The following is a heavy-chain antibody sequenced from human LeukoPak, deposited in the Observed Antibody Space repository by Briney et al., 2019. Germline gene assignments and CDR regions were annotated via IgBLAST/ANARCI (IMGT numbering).Heavy chain of an antibody. CDR3: ARADGDYGAFDI. D-gene: IGHD4-17*01. V-gene: IGHV4-61*01. J-gene: IGHJ3*02. CDR1: GGSVSSGSYY. Sequence: SETLSLTCTVSGGSVSSGSYYWSWIRQPPGKGLEWIGYIYYSGSTNYNPSLKSRVTISVDTSKNQFSLKLCSVTAADTAVYYCARADGDYGAFDIWGQGTMVTVSS. CDR2: IYYSGST.